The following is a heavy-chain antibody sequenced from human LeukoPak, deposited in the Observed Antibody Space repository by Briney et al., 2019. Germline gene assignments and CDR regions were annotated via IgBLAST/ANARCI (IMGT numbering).Heavy chain of an antibody. CDR2: ISSSGSTI. V-gene: IGHV3-48*03. CDR1: GFTFNNYA. Sequence: GGSLRLSCAASGFTFNNYAMHWVRQAPGKGLEWVSYISSSGSTIYYADSVKGRFTISRDNAKNSLYLQMNSLRAEDTAVYYCASMGTGYDYFDYWGQGTLVTVSS. J-gene: IGHJ4*02. D-gene: IGHD5-18*01. CDR3: ASMGTGYDYFDY.